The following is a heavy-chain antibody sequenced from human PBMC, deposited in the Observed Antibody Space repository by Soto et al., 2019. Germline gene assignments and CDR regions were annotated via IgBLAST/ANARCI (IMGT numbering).Heavy chain of an antibody. Sequence: QVQLQESGPGLVKPSETLSLTCTVSGASISDYYWSWIRQRAGKGLECIGRIYASGNTNYNPSLKSRVTMSVDTSKNQFSLTLNSVTAADTAVYYCARESRSALGTVEHWGRGTLVTVSS. CDR2: IYASGNT. CDR1: GASISDYY. V-gene: IGHV4-4*07. D-gene: IGHD6-13*01. J-gene: IGHJ4*02. CDR3: ARESRSALGTVEH.